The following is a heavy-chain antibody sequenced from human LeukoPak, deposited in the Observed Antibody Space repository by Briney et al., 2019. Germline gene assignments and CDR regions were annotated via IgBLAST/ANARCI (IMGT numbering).Heavy chain of an antibody. CDR1: AGSISNYY. J-gene: IGHJ6*03. D-gene: IGHD2-15*01. CDR3: ATWRYCSGGSCYGNYYMDV. CDR2: IYYSGST. Sequence: SETLSLTCTVSAGSISNYYWSWIRQPPGKGLEWIGYIYYSGSTNYNPSLKSRVTISIDTSKNQFSLKLSSVTAVDTAVYYCATWRYCSGGSCYGNYYMDVWGKGTTVTISS. V-gene: IGHV4-59*01.